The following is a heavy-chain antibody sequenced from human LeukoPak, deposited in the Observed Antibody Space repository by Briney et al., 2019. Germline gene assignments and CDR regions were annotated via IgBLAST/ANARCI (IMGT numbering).Heavy chain of an antibody. J-gene: IGHJ4*02. Sequence: GRSLRLSCAASGFTFNSYSMHWVRQAPGKGLEWVAVISSDASITYYADSVKGRFTVSRDNSKDTLYLQMNSLRGEDTAVYYCAKERQEGATPFDYWGQGTLVTVSS. CDR1: GFTFNSYS. V-gene: IGHV3-30*04. CDR3: AKERQEGATPFDY. D-gene: IGHD1-26*01. CDR2: ISSDASIT.